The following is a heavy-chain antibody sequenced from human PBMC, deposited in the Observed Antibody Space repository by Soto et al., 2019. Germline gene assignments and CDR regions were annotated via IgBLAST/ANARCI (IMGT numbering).Heavy chain of an antibody. CDR1: GYTFTSYY. V-gene: IGHV1-46*01. Sequence: GASVKVSCKPSGYTFTSYYMNWVRQAPGQGLEWMGIINPSGGSTSYAQKFQGRVTMTRDTSTSTVYMELSSLRSEDTAVYYCARDQCTNGVCSYGMDVWGQGTTVTVSS. CDR2: INPSGGST. CDR3: ARDQCTNGVCSYGMDV. J-gene: IGHJ6*02. D-gene: IGHD2-8*01.